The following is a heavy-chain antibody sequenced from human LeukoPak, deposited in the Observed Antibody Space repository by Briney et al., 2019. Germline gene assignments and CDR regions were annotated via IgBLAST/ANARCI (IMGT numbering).Heavy chain of an antibody. CDR2: IYTSGST. CDR1: GGSISSGSYY. CDR3: ARSPWDSSGYPNWFDP. D-gene: IGHD3-22*01. V-gene: IGHV4-61*02. J-gene: IGHJ5*02. Sequence: SETLSLTCTVSGGSISSGSYYWSWIRQPAGKGLEWIGRIYTSGSTKYNPSLKSRVTISVDTSKNQFSLKLSSVTAADTAVYYCARSPWDSSGYPNWFDPWGQGTLVTVSS.